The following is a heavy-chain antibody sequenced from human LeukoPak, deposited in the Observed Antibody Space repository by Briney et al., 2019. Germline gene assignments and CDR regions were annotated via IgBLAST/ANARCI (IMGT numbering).Heavy chain of an antibody. J-gene: IGHJ4*02. CDR3: ARDSTYYYGSGSYSNFDY. CDR1: GGSISSYY. Sequence: SETLSLTCTVSGGSISSYYWSWIRQPPGNGLEWIGYIYYSGSTNYNPSLKSRVTISVDTSKNQFSLKLSSVTATDTAVYYCARDSTYYYGSGSYSNFDYWGQGTLVTVSS. CDR2: IYYSGST. D-gene: IGHD3-10*01. V-gene: IGHV4-59*01.